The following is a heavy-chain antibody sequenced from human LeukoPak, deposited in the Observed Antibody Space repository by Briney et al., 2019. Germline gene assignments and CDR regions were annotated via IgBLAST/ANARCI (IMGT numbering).Heavy chain of an antibody. CDR2: ISSSSSYI. CDR3: ARAVPAAILFDAFDI. D-gene: IGHD2-2*02. Sequence: GGSLRLSCAASGFTFSSYSMNWVRQAPGKGLEWVSSISSSSSYIYYADSVKGRFTISRDNAKNSLYLQMNSLRAEDTAVYYCARAVPAAILFDAFDIWGQGTMVTVSS. CDR1: GFTFSSYS. J-gene: IGHJ3*02. V-gene: IGHV3-21*01.